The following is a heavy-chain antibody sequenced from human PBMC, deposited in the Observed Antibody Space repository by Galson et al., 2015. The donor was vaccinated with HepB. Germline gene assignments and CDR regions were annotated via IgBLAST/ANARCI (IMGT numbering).Heavy chain of an antibody. V-gene: IGHV3-30-3*01. CDR1: GFTFSSYA. CDR2: ISYDGSNK. CDR3: ARALQFLFSNSWSHFGY. D-gene: IGHD6-13*01. J-gene: IGHJ4*02. Sequence: SLRLSCAASGFTFSSYAMHWVRQAPGKGLEWVAVISYDGSNKYYADSVEGRFTISRDNSQNTLYLQMNSLRADDTAVYYCARALQFLFSNSWSHFGYWGQGTLVTVSS.